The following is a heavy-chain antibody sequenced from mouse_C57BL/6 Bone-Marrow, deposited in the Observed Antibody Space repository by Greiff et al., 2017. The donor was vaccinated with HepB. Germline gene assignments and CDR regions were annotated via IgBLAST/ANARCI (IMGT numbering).Heavy chain of an antibody. CDR1: GYTFTNYW. V-gene: IGHV1-63*01. D-gene: IGHD2-1*01. Sequence: VKLMESGAELVRPGTSVKMSCKASGYTFTNYWIGWAKQRPGHGLEWIGDIYPGGGYTNYNEKFKGKATLTADKSSSTAYMQFSSLTSEDSAIYYCARWGNVYYYAMDYWGQGTSVTVSS. J-gene: IGHJ4*01. CDR3: ARWGNVYYYAMDY. CDR2: IYPGGGYT.